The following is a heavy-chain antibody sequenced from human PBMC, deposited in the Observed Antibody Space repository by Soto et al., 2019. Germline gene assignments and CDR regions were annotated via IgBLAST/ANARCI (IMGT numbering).Heavy chain of an antibody. CDR1: GGSIIRGDYY. CDR3: ARGDYDFWSGYYYYYYGMDV. CDR2: IYYSGST. Sequence: TLSLTCTVSGGSIIRGDYYWIWKRQAPGMGREWIGYIYYSGSTYDNPSLKSRVTISVDTSKNQFSLKLSSVTAADTAVYYCARGDYDFWSGYYYYYYGMDVWGQGTTVTVSS. V-gene: IGHV4-30-4*01. J-gene: IGHJ6*02. D-gene: IGHD3-3*01.